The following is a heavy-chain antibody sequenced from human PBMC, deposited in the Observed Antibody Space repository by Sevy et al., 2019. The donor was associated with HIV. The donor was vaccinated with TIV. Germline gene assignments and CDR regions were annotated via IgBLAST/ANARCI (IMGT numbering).Heavy chain of an antibody. V-gene: IGHV3-21*01. D-gene: IGHD1-7*01. J-gene: IGHJ6*02. CDR1: GFTFSSYS. Sequence: GGSLRLSCAASGFTFSSYSMNWVRQAPGKGLEWVSSISSSSSYIYYADSVKGRFTNSRDNAKNSLYLKMNSLRADDTAVYYCARIEGITGTFGYYYYGMDVWGQGTTVTVSS. CDR3: ARIEGITGTFGYYYYGMDV. CDR2: ISSSSSYI.